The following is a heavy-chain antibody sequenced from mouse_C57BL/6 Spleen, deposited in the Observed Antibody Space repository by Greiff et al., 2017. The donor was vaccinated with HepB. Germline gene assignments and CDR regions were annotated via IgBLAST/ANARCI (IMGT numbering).Heavy chain of an antibody. J-gene: IGHJ4*01. CDR3: TVEGAMDY. Sequence: VQLVESGAELVRPGASVTLSCKASGYTFTDYEMHWVKQTPVHGLEWIGAIDPETGGTAYNQKFKGKAILTADKSSSTAYMELRSLTSEDSAVYYCTVEGAMDYWGQGTSVTVSS. CDR1: GYTFTDYE. V-gene: IGHV1-15*01. CDR2: IDPETGGT.